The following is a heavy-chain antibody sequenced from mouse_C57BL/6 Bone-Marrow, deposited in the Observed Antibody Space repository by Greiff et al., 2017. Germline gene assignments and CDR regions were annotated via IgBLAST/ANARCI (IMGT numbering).Heavy chain of an antibody. CDR1: GFTFTDYY. CDR3: ARYCGSSYYFDY. V-gene: IGHV7-3*01. Sequence: EVHLVESGGGLVQPGGSLSLSCAASGFTFTDYYMSWVRQPPGKALEWLGFIRNKANGYTTEYSASVKGRFTISRDNSQSILYLQMNALRAEDSATYYCARYCGSSYYFDYWGQGTTLTVSS. D-gene: IGHD1-1*01. CDR2: IRNKANGYTT. J-gene: IGHJ2*01.